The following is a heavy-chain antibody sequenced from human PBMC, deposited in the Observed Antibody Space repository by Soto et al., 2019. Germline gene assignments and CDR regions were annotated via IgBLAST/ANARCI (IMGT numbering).Heavy chain of an antibody. CDR3: ARGGNIVATIYYFDY. CDR2: IWYDGSNK. Sequence: QVQLVESGGGVVQPGRSLRLSCAASGFTFSSYGMHWVRQAPGKGLEWVAVIWYDGSNKYYADSVKGRFTISRDNSKNTLYLQMNSLRAEDTAVYYCARGGNIVATIYYFDYWGQGTLVTVSS. CDR1: GFTFSSYG. J-gene: IGHJ4*02. D-gene: IGHD5-12*01. V-gene: IGHV3-33*01.